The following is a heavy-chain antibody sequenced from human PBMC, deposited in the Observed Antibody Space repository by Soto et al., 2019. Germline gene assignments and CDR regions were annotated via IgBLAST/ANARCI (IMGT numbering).Heavy chain of an antibody. CDR1: GYTFTRYG. Sequence: ASVKVSCKASGYTFTRYGISWVRQAPGQGLEWMGWISGYNGDTNYAREFQGRVSMTIDTSTTTAYMELRSLTSDDTAVYYCAKNGQPPYYYGLDVWGQGTKVTVS. CDR2: ISGYNGDT. V-gene: IGHV1-18*01. D-gene: IGHD2-8*01. CDR3: AKNGQPPYYYGLDV. J-gene: IGHJ6*02.